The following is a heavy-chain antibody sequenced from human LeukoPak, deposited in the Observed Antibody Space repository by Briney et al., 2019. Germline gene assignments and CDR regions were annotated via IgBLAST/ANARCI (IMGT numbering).Heavy chain of an antibody. CDR2: ISGSGDST. CDR1: GFTLSSYA. D-gene: IGHD6-19*01. V-gene: IGHV3-23*01. J-gene: IGHJ1*01. CDR3: AKDPGVEWLGPVQH. Sequence: PGGSLRLSCAASGFTLSSYAMSWVRQAPGKGLEGVSAISGSGDSTYYADSVKGRFTISRDNSKNTLYLQMNSQRAEDTSVYYCAKDPGVEWLGPVQHWGQGTLVTVSS.